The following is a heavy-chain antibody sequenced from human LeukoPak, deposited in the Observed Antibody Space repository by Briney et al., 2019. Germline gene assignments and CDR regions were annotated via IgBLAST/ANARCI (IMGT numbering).Heavy chain of an antibody. V-gene: IGHV1-46*01. CDR2: INPSGGST. CDR3: ARGVYDYGDYGPPNGIDY. D-gene: IGHD4-17*01. CDR1: GYTFTSYY. Sequence: ASVKVSCKASGYTFTSYYMHWVRQAPGQGLEWMGIINPSGGSTSYAQKFQGRVTMTRDTSTSTVYMELRSLRSEDTAVYYCARGVYDYGDYGPPNGIDYWGQGTLVTVSS. J-gene: IGHJ4*02.